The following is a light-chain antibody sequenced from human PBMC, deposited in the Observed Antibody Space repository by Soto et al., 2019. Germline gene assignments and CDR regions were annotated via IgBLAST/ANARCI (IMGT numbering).Light chain of an antibody. J-gene: IGKJ1*01. Sequence: EIVLTQSPDTLSLSPGDSATLSCRASQSVRSSYLAWYQQTPGQTPRLLIYAASSRATGIPDRFSGSGSATDFTLTISRLEPEDFAVYYCHQYGDSPQTFGQGTKV. CDR2: AAS. V-gene: IGKV3-20*01. CDR1: QSVRSSY. CDR3: HQYGDSPQT.